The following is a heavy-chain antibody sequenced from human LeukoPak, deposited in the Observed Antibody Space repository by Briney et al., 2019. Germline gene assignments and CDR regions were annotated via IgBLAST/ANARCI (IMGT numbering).Heavy chain of an antibody. CDR3: ARDETGGHFEN. CDR2: INLDGGKK. D-gene: IGHD3-10*01. CDR1: GFTFSHYW. J-gene: IGHJ4*02. Sequence: PGGSLTLSCATSGFTFSHYWMSWVRQARGKGLEWVANINLDGGKKYHMDSVKGRFTISRDNVQNSLYLQMNSLRVEDTAVYYCARDETGGHFENWGQGTLVSVSS. V-gene: IGHV3-7*01.